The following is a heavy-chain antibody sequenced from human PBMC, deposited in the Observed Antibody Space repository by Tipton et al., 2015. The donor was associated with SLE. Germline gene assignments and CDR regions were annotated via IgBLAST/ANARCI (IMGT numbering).Heavy chain of an antibody. V-gene: IGHV4-61*02. CDR1: GGSISSGSYY. CDR2: IYTNENT. Sequence: TLSLTCTVSGGSISSGSYYWSWIRQPAGGGLEWIGGIYTNENTNYNPSLKSRVTMSVDTSKNHFSLKLISVTAADTAVYYCAREFLNPVTTVHYYFDLWGRGTLVTVSS. J-gene: IGHJ2*01. CDR3: AREFLNPVTTVHYYFDL. D-gene: IGHD4-11*01.